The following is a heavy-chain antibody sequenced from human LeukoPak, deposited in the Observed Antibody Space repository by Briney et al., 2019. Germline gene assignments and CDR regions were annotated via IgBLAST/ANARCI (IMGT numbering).Heavy chain of an antibody. CDR2: INHLGSQT. Sequence: GGSLRVSCAASGFTFKDFYMSWVRQAPGKGLEWVSYINHLGSQTDYADSVKGRFTISRDNAKNSLSLQMNNLSVDDTAVYYCVRARFTTFVYYWGQGTLVTVSS. CDR3: VRARFTTFVYY. D-gene: IGHD1-1*01. V-gene: IGHV3-11*05. CDR1: GFTFKDFY. J-gene: IGHJ4*02.